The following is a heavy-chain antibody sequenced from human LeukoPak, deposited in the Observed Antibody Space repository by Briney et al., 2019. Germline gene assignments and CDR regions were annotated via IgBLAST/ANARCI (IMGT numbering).Heavy chain of an antibody. CDR3: ARGALVRGVRIGGNCDF. V-gene: IGHV1-2*02. D-gene: IGHD3-10*01. Sequence: ASVKVSCKASGYTFTSYGISWVRQAPGQGLEWLGWINPNNDGTHYAERFQGRVTMTRDSAINTAYLEVTNLRSDDTATYYCARGALVRGVRIGGNCDFLGQGTLVIVSS. J-gene: IGHJ4*02. CDR1: GYTFTSYG. CDR2: INPNNDGT.